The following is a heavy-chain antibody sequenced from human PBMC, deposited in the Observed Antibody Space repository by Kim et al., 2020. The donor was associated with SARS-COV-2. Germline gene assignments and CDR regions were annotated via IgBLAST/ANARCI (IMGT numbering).Heavy chain of an antibody. CDR2: ISGSGGST. D-gene: IGHD3-22*01. Sequence: GGSLRLSCAASGFTFSSYAMSWVRQAPGKGLEWVSAISGSGGSTYYADSVKGRFTISRDNSKNTLYLQMNSLRAEDTAVYYCAKGILDYYDSSGYGLFDYWGQGTLVTVSS. CDR1: GFTFSSYA. J-gene: IGHJ4*02. V-gene: IGHV3-23*01. CDR3: AKGILDYYDSSGYGLFDY.